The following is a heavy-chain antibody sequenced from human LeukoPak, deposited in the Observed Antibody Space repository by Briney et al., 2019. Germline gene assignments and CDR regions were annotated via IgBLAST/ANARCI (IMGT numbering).Heavy chain of an antibody. Sequence: PGGSLRLSCAASGFTFSSYGMHWVRQAPGKGLEWVAFIRYDGSNKYYADSVKGRFTISRDNSKNTLYLQMNSLRAEDMAVYYCARVCGGDCYHYDAFDIWGQGTMVTVSS. CDR3: ARVCGGDCYHYDAFDI. J-gene: IGHJ3*02. V-gene: IGHV3-30*02. CDR1: GFTFSSYG. D-gene: IGHD2-21*02. CDR2: IRYDGSNK.